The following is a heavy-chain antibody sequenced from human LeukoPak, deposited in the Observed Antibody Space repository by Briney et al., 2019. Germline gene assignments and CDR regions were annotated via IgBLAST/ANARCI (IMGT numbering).Heavy chain of an antibody. Sequence: AGGSLRLSCVAPGLAFSNYTMSWVRQAPGQGLELVSVISRSGSRTNNADSVLGRFTISRDNSKNTLYLQMQSLRAEDTAGYYGGTIWSYITSFGGPIVIPAAGGEGTTVTVS. CDR3: GTIWSYITSFGGPIVIPAA. CDR2: ISRSGSRT. V-gene: IGHV3-23*01. D-gene: IGHD3-16*02. J-gene: IGHJ6*02. CDR1: GLAFSNYT.